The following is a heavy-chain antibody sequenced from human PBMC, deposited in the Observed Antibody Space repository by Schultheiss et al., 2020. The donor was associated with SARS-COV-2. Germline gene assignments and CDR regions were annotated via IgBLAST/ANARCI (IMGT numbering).Heavy chain of an antibody. CDR3: ARVDY. CDR2: ISGSGTST. V-gene: IGHV3-23*01. CDR1: GFTFSTYA. J-gene: IGHJ4*02. Sequence: GGSLRLSCAASGFTFSTYAMTWVRQAPGKGLNWVSIISGSGTSTYYADSVKGRFTISRDNSKNTLYLQMNSLRVEDTAVYYCARVDYWGQGTLVTVSS.